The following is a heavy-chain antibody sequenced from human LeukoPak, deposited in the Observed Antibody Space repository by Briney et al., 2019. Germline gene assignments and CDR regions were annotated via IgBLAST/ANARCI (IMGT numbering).Heavy chain of an antibody. Sequence: GGSLRLSCAASGFTLSSYGMHWVRQAPGKGLEWVAVISYDGSNKYYADSVKGRFTISRDNSKSTLYLQMNSLRAEDTAVYYCAEDRAYGARNSFDYWGQGTLVTVSS. CDR1: GFTLSSYG. D-gene: IGHD4-17*01. CDR2: ISYDGSNK. V-gene: IGHV3-30*18. CDR3: AEDRAYGARNSFDY. J-gene: IGHJ4*02.